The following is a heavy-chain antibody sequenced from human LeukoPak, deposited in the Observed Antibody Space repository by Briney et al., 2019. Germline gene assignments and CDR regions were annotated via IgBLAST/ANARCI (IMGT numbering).Heavy chain of an antibody. CDR3: ARTLYIAAVPGGFDY. CDR2: IIPIFGTA. V-gene: IGHV1-69*13. Sequence: PQASVKVSCKASGGTFSSYAISWVRQAPGQGLEWMGGIIPIFGTANYAQKFQGRVTITADESTSTAYMELSSLRSDDTALYYCARTLYIAAVPGGFDYWGQGTLITVSS. J-gene: IGHJ4*02. CDR1: GGTFSSYA. D-gene: IGHD6-13*01.